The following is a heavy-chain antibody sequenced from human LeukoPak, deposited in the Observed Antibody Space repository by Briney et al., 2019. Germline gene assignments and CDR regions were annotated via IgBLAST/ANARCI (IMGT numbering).Heavy chain of an antibody. CDR2: IYSGGST. J-gene: IGHJ5*02. CDR1: GFTVSSNY. D-gene: IGHD1-20*01. V-gene: IGHV3-66*01. CDR3: AKAPMYNWNDVWFDP. Sequence: GGSLRLSCAASGFTVSSNYMSWVRQAPGKGLEWVSVIYSGGSTYYADSVKGRFTISRDNSKNTLYLQMNSLRAEDTAVYYCAKAPMYNWNDVWFDPWGPGTLVTVSS.